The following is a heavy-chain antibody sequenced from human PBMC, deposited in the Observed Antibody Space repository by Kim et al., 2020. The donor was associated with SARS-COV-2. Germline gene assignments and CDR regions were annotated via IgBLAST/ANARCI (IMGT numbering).Heavy chain of an antibody. CDR2: IYPGDSDT. Sequence: GESLKISCKGSGYSFTSYWIGWVRQMHGKGLEWMGIIYPGDSDTRYSPSFQGQITISADKSISTAYLQWSSLKASDTAMYYCARHDSPSEYYYDSSGWYGMDVWGQGTTVTVSS. CDR3: ARHDSPSEYYYDSSGWYGMDV. J-gene: IGHJ6*02. V-gene: IGHV5-51*01. D-gene: IGHD3-22*01. CDR1: GYSFTSYW.